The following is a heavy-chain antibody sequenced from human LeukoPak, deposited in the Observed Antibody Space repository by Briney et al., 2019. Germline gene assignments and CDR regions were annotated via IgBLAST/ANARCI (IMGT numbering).Heavy chain of an antibody. J-gene: IGHJ4*02. CDR2: IYHSGST. CDR1: GYSISSGYY. CDR3: ARRAGGRFDN. V-gene: IGHV4-38-2*01. Sequence: SQTLSLTCAVSGYSISSGYYWGWIRQPPGKGLEWIGSIYHSGSTYYNPSLKSRVTISVDTSKNQFSLKLSSVTAADTAVYYCARRAGGRFDNWGQGTLVTVSS. D-gene: IGHD3-10*01.